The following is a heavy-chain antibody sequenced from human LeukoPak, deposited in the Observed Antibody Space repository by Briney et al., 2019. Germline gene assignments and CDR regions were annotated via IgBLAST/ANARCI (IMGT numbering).Heavy chain of an antibody. CDR1: GYSFTSYW. CDR2: IYPGDSDT. V-gene: IGHV5-51*01. CDR3: ARLWADLTGYYYYMDV. J-gene: IGHJ6*03. Sequence: GESLKISCKGSGYSFTSYWIGWVRQMPGKGLEWMGIIYPGDSDTRYSPSFQGQVTISADKSISTAYLQWSSLKASDTAMYYCARLWADLTGYYYYMDVWGKGTTVTVSS. D-gene: IGHD3-10*01.